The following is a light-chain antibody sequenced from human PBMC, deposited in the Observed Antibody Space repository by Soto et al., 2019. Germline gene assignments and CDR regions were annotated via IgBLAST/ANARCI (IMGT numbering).Light chain of an antibody. V-gene: IGLV2-8*01. CDR3: RSFAGSSTFVV. CDR2: EVN. J-gene: IGLJ2*01. CDR1: SSDVGGYNY. Sequence: QSALTQPPSASGSPGQSVAISCTGTSSDVGGYNYVSWYQQHPGKAPKLMIYEVNKRPSGVPDRFSGSKSGNTASLTISGLQAEDEADYYCRSFAGSSTFVVFGGGTQLTVL.